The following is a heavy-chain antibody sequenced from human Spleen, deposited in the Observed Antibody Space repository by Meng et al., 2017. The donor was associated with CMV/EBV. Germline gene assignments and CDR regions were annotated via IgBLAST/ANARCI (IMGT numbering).Heavy chain of an antibody. Sequence: SETLSLTCTVSGGSISGYYWSWIRQPPGKGLEWIGYIFDSGSTNYNPSLKSRVTISVDTSKNQFSLKLSSLTAADTAVYYCASSAYDSLYYVDYWGQGTLVTVSS. CDR3: ASSAYDSLYYVDY. J-gene: IGHJ4*02. V-gene: IGHV4-59*01. D-gene: IGHD3-22*01. CDR2: IFDSGST. CDR1: GGSISGYY.